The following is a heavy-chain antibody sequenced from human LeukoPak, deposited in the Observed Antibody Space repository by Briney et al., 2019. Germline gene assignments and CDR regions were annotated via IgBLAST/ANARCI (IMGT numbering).Heavy chain of an antibody. CDR1: GGSFSGYY. Sequence: PSETLSLTCAVYGGSFSGYYWSWIRQPPGKGLEWIGEINHSGSTNYNPSLKSRVTISVDTSKNQFSLKLSSVTAADTAVYYCARDFRHGIAAAGTSYYGMDVWGQGTTVTVSS. V-gene: IGHV4-34*01. D-gene: IGHD6-13*01. CDR3: ARDFRHGIAAAGTSYYGMDV. CDR2: INHSGST. J-gene: IGHJ6*02.